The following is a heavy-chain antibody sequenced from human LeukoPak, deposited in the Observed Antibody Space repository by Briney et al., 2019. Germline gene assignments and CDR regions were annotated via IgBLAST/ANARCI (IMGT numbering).Heavy chain of an antibody. D-gene: IGHD2-2*01. CDR1: GFTLDDYG. V-gene: IGHV3-20*04. CDR2: INWNGGST. Sequence: GGSLRLSCAASGFTLDDYGMTWVRQAPGKGLEWVSSINWNGGSTGYADSVKGRFTISRDIAKNSLYLQMNSLRAEDTAVFYRAKEVAYCTSTSCYGHFAYWGQGTLVTVSS. J-gene: IGHJ4*02. CDR3: AKEVAYCTSTSCYGHFAY.